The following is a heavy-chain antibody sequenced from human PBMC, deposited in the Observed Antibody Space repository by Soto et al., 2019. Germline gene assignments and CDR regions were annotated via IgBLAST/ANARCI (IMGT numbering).Heavy chain of an antibody. J-gene: IGHJ4*02. CDR2: ISSSGSTI. D-gene: IGHD5-18*01. V-gene: IGHV3-48*03. CDR1: GFTVNSDY. Sequence: GGFRRLSCEHSGFTVNSDYMNWVRQAPWKGLEWVSYISSSGSTIYYADSVKGRFTISRDNAKNSLYLQMNSLRAEDTAVYYCARVDTAMVTIDYWGQGILVT. CDR3: ARVDTAMVTIDY.